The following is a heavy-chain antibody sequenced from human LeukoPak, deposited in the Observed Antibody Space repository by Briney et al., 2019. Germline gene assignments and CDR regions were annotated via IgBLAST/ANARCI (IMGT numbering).Heavy chain of an antibody. CDR1: GFTVSSNY. D-gene: IGHD1-26*01. J-gene: IGHJ3*02. V-gene: IGHV3-66*01. Sequence: GGSLRLSCAASGFTVSSNYMTWVRQAPGKGLEWVSVIYSGGNTYYADSVKGRFTISRDNTKNTLYPQMNSLRADDTAVYYCARDVGFIVGATPGAFDIWGQGTMVTVSS. CDR2: IYSGGNT. CDR3: ARDVGFIVGATPGAFDI.